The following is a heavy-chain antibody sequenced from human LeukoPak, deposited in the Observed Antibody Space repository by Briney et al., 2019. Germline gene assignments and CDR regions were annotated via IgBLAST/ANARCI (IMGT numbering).Heavy chain of an antibody. CDR1: GGSISSYY. Sequence: PSETLSLTCTVSGGSISSYYWVWIRQRPGKGLEWIGYIYYSGSTNYNPSLKSRVTISVATSRNQSSLKLSSVTAADTAVYYCARAARYYYDTIGAFDVWGQGTMVTVSS. D-gene: IGHD3-22*01. CDR2: IYYSGST. CDR3: ARAARYYYDTIGAFDV. V-gene: IGHV4-59*01. J-gene: IGHJ3*01.